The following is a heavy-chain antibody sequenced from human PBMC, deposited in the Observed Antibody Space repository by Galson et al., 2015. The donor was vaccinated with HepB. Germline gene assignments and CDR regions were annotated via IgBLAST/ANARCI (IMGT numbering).Heavy chain of an antibody. CDR2: IYSDGSI. V-gene: IGHV3-66*02. CDR1: AFTFGDYS. CDR3: ASGRGFWSGYSQDY. D-gene: IGHD3-3*01. J-gene: IGHJ4*02. Sequence: SLRLSCAASAFTFGDYSMSWFRQAPGMGLEWVSVIYSDGSICYIDSVKGRFTISRDNSKNTLYLQMNSLRAEDTAVYYCASGRGFWSGYSQDYWGQGTLVTVSS.